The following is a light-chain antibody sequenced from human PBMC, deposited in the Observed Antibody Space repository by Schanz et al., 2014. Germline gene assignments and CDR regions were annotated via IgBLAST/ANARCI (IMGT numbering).Light chain of an antibody. V-gene: IGLV2-18*02. CDR3: CSYEV. J-gene: IGLJ3*02. CDR2: EVN. Sequence: QSALTQPPSVSGSPGQSVTISCTGTSGDVGSYNRVSWYQQPPGTAPKLMIYEVNNRPSGVPDRFSGSKSGSTASLAISGLQAEDEADYYCCSYEVFGGGTKLTVL. CDR1: SGDVGSYNR.